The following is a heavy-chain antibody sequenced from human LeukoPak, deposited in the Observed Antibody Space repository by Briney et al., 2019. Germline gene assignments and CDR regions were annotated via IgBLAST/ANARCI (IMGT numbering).Heavy chain of an antibody. D-gene: IGHD6-13*01. CDR1: GFNLSDYY. CDR2: ISRSDSTI. J-gene: IGHJ4*02. CDR3: ARDRGYSSSWPPPDFDY. Sequence: GGSLRLSCAASGFNLSDYYMTWIRQAPGKGLEWVSYISRSDSTIYYADSVKGRFTISRDNAKNSLYLQMNSLRAEDTAVYYCARDRGYSSSWPPPDFDYWGQGTLVTVSS. V-gene: IGHV3-11*01.